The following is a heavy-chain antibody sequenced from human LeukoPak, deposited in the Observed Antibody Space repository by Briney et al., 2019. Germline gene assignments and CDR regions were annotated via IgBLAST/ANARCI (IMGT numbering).Heavy chain of an antibody. CDR3: ARSGDYGDYVDYYYMDV. CDR2: IIPIFGTA. Sequence: SVKVSCKASGGTFSSYAISWVRQAPGQGLEWMGGIIPIFGTANYAQKFQGGVTITTDESTSTAYMELSSLRSEDTAVYYCARSGDYGDYVDYYYMDVWGKGTTVTVSS. V-gene: IGHV1-69*05. CDR1: GGTFSSYA. D-gene: IGHD4-17*01. J-gene: IGHJ6*03.